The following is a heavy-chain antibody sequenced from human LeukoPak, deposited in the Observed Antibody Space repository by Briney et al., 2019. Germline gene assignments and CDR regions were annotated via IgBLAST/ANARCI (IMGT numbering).Heavy chain of an antibody. Sequence: PGGSLRLSCAASGFTFSDYYMSWIRQAPGKGLEWVSFISNSGTSKHYAAAVRGRFTISRDNAKNSLYLQMNSLRAEDTAVYYCARDGLTGYYSRAFDIWGQGTMVTVSS. CDR2: ISNSGTSK. D-gene: IGHD3-9*01. J-gene: IGHJ3*02. V-gene: IGHV3-11*04. CDR3: ARDGLTGYYSRAFDI. CDR1: GFTFSDYY.